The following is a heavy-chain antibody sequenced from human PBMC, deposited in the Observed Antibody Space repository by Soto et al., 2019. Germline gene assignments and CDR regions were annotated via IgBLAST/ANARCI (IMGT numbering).Heavy chain of an antibody. CDR3: ARGRNVLLWFGERAFDI. V-gene: IGHV4-34*01. CDR1: GGSFSGYY. J-gene: IGHJ3*02. CDR2: INHSGST. Sequence: QVQLQQWGAGLLKPSETLSLTCAVYGGSFSGYYWSWIRQPPGKGLEWIGEINHSGSTNYNPSLKSRVTISVDTSNNQCSLKLSCVTAADTAVYYCARGRNVLLWFGERAFDIWGQGTMVTVSS. D-gene: IGHD3-10*01.